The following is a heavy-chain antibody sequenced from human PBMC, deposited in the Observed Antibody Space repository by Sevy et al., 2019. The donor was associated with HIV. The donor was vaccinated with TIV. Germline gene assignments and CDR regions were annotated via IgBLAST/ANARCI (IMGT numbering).Heavy chain of an antibody. D-gene: IGHD2-8*01. V-gene: IGHV3-23*01. Sequence: GGSLRLSCVASGFTFSKYSMSWVRQPPGKGLEWVSTLSFGWGEINYADSVKGRFTISRDTSKTSVYLQMNNLRPEDTAVYYCARAGCTKPHDYWGQGTLVTVSS. CDR2: LSFGWGEI. CDR1: GFTFSKYS. J-gene: IGHJ4*02. CDR3: ARAGCTKPHDY.